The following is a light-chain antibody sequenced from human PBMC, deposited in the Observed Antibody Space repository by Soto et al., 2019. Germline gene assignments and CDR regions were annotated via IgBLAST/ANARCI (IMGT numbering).Light chain of an antibody. CDR1: QTISKK. Sequence: EIVMTQSPATLSASPGERATLSCRASQTISKKLAWYQHKPGQAPRLLIYGASTRVTDIPARFSGSGSGTEFTLTISSLQSEDVAVYYCQQYDNWPPVTFGGGTKVEIK. CDR3: QQYDNWPPVT. J-gene: IGKJ4*01. CDR2: GAS. V-gene: IGKV3-15*01.